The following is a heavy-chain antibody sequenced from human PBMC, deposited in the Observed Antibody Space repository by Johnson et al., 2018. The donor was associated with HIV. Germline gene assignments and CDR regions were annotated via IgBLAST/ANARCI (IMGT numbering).Heavy chain of an antibody. J-gene: IGHJ3*02. CDR3: AKVRSGYTEIDAFDI. Sequence: VQLVESGGGVVQPGGSLRLSCEVSGFTFSNYGMHWVRQAPGKGLEWVAFIRYDGSNKYYADSVKGRFTISRDNSKNTLYLQMNSLRAEDTAVYFCAKVRSGYTEIDAFDIWGQGTMVTVSS. V-gene: IGHV3-30*02. D-gene: IGHD3-22*01. CDR1: GFTFSNYG. CDR2: IRYDGSNK.